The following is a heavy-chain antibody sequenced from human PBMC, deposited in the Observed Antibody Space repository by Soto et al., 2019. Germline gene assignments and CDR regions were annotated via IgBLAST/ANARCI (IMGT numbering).Heavy chain of an antibody. D-gene: IGHD3-16*02. J-gene: IGHJ4*02. V-gene: IGHV3-21*01. Sequence: EVQLVESGGGLVKPGGSLRLSCAASGFTFSSYSMNWVRQAPGKGLEWVSSISSSSSYIYYADSVKGRFTISRDNAKNSLYLQMNSLRAEDTAVYYCARDEYDYVWGSYRPSPYFDYRGQGTLVTVSS. CDR1: GFTFSSYS. CDR2: ISSSSSYI. CDR3: ARDEYDYVWGSYRPSPYFDY.